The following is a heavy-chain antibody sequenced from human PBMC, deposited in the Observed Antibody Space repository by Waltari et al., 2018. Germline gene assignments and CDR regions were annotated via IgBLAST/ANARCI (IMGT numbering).Heavy chain of an antibody. CDR3: AREGVTMVRGVTHFDY. D-gene: IGHD3-10*01. CDR1: GGTFSSYA. J-gene: IGHJ4*02. Sequence: QVQLVQSGAEVKKPGSSVKVSCKASGGTFSSYAISWVRQAPGQGLEWMGGSIPIFGTANYAQKFQGRVTITADESTSTAYMELSSLRSDDTAVYYCAREGVTMVRGVTHFDYWGQGTLVTVSS. CDR2: SIPIFGTA. V-gene: IGHV1-69*01.